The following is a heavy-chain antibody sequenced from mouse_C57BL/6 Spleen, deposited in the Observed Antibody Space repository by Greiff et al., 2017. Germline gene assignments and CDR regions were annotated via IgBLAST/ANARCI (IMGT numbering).Heavy chain of an antibody. Sequence: EVKLVESGGGLVQPGGSMKLSCVASGFTFSNYWMNWVRQSPEKGLEWVAQIRLKSDNYATHYAESVKGRFTISRDDSKSSVYLQMNNLRAEDTGIYYCTRHSNFFAYWGQGTLVTVSA. V-gene: IGHV6-3*01. D-gene: IGHD2-5*01. J-gene: IGHJ3*01. CDR1: GFTFSNYW. CDR2: IRLKSDNYAT. CDR3: TRHSNFFAY.